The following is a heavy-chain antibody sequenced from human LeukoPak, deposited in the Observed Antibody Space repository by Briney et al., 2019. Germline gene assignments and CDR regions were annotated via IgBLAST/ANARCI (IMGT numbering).Heavy chain of an antibody. D-gene: IGHD4-23*01. J-gene: IGHJ4*02. CDR1: GYTLTELS. V-gene: IGHV1-24*01. CDR3: ARAPLVTEGYHFDY. Sequence: ASVKVSCKVSGYTLTELSMHWVRQAPGKGLEWMGGFDPEDGETIYAQKFQGRVTITADKSTSTAYMELSSLRSEDTAVYYCARAPLVTEGYHFDYWGQGTLVTVSS. CDR2: FDPEDGET.